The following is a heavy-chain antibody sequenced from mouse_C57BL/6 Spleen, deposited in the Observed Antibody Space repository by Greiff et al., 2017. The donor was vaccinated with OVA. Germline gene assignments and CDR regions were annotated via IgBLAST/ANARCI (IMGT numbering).Heavy chain of an antibody. CDR2: IHPNSGST. CDR3: ARPLYYYGSSWAMDY. V-gene: IGHV1-64*01. D-gene: IGHD1-1*01. CDR1: GYTFTSYW. Sequence: QVQLQQPGAELVKPGASVKLSCKASGYTFTSYWMHWVKQRPGQGLEWIGMIHPNSGSTNYNEKFKSKATLTVDKSSSTAYMQLSSLTSEDSAVYYCARPLYYYGSSWAMDYWGQGTSVTVSS. J-gene: IGHJ4*01.